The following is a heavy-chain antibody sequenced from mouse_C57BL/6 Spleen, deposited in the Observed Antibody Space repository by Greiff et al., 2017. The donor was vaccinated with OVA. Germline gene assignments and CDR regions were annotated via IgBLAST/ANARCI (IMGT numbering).Heavy chain of an antibody. J-gene: IGHJ1*03. CDR2: IDPENGDT. CDR3: TTDYGSSTGYFDV. Sequence: VTLKESGAELVRPGASVKLSCTASGFNIKDDYMHWVKQRPEQGLEWIGWIDPENGDTEYASKFQGKATITADTSSNTAYLQLSSLTSEDTAVYYCTTDYGSSTGYFDVWGTGTTVTVSS. V-gene: IGHV14-4*01. D-gene: IGHD1-1*01. CDR1: GFNIKDDY.